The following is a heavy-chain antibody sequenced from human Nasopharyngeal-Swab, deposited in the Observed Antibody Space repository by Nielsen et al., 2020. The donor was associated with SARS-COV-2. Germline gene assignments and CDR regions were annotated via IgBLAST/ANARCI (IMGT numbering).Heavy chain of an antibody. J-gene: IGHJ5*02. CDR3: AGGILLPFGDGWFDP. Sequence: SETLSLTCTVSGGSISSYYWSWIRQPAGKGLEWIGRIYTSGSTNYNPSLKSRVTMSVDTSKNQFSLKLSSVTAADTAVYYCAGGILLPFGDGWFDPWGQRTLVTVSS. V-gene: IGHV4-4*07. D-gene: IGHD2-15*01. CDR2: IYTSGST. CDR1: GGSISSYY.